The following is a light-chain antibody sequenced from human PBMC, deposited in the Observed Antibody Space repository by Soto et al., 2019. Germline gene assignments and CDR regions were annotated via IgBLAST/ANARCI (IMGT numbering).Light chain of an antibody. Sequence: EIFMTQAQATLSVSPRQAPTLSCRASQSVSSNLAWYQQKPGQAPRLLIYGASIRAPGIPARFSGGGSGTEFTLTITSLQSEDFAVYYCQQYENWPYTFGQGTRLEIK. CDR1: QSVSSN. CDR2: GAS. J-gene: IGKJ5*01. CDR3: QQYENWPYT. V-gene: IGKV3-15*01.